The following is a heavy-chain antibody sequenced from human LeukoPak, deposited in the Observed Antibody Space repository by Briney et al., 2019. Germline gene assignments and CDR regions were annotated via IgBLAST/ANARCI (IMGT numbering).Heavy chain of an antibody. CDR1: GGSISSYY. J-gene: IGHJ3*02. V-gene: IGHV4-59*01. Sequence: SETLSLTCTVSGGSISSYYWSWIRQPPGKGLEWIGYIYYSGSTNYNPSLKSRVTISVDTSKNQFSLKLSSVTAADTAVYYCARVVDTAMGHDAFDIWAKGQWSPSLQ. CDR2: IYYSGST. D-gene: IGHD5-18*01. CDR3: ARVVDTAMGHDAFDI.